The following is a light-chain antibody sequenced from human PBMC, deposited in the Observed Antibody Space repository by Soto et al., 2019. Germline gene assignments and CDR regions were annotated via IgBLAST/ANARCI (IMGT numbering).Light chain of an antibody. CDR3: QSYDSSMSCYV. Sequence: QSVLTQPPSVSGAPGQRVTISCTGSSSNIGAGYDVHWYQQLPGTAPKLLIYGNSNRPSGVPDRFSGSKSGTSASLAITGFQAGDEADYYCQSYDSSMSCYVFGTGTKVTVL. J-gene: IGLJ1*01. CDR2: GNS. CDR1: SSNIGAGYD. V-gene: IGLV1-40*01.